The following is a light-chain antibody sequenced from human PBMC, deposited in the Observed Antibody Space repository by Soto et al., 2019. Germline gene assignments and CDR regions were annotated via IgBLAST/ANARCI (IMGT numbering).Light chain of an antibody. J-gene: IGLJ3*02. CDR3: QSYDTSLSGNWV. V-gene: IGLV1-40*01. Sequence: QSVLTQPPSVSGAPGQRVTISCTGSSSNIGAGYDVHWYQQLPGTAPKLLIYGNTNRPSGVPDRISGSKSGTSASLAITGLQADDEADYYCQSYDTSLSGNWVFGGGTKLTVL. CDR2: GNT. CDR1: SSNIGAGYD.